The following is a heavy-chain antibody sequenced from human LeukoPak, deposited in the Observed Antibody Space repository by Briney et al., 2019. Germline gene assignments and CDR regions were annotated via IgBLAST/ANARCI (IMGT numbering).Heavy chain of an antibody. Sequence: GGSLRLSCAASGFTFSSYGMHWVRQAPGKGVEWVAVISYDGSNKYYADSVKGRFTISRDNAKNRLYVEMNSLRAEDTAVYYCAKDVKDIVVVVAATPFGYFDYWGQGTLVTVSS. CDR3: AKDVKDIVVVVAATPFGYFDY. CDR1: GFTFSSYG. D-gene: IGHD2-15*01. V-gene: IGHV3-30*18. J-gene: IGHJ4*02. CDR2: ISYDGSNK.